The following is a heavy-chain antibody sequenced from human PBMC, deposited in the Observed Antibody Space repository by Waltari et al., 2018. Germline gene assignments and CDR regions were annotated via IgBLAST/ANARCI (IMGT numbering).Heavy chain of an antibody. CDR1: GGSFSGYY. J-gene: IGHJ3*02. CDR3: ARGLGRRWLQSAHAFDI. Sequence: QVQLQQWGAGLLKPSETLSLTCAVYGGSFSGYYWSWIRQPPGKGLEWIGEINHSGSTNYNPSLKSRVTISVDTSKNQFSLKLSSVTAADTAVYYCARGLGRRWLQSAHAFDIWGQGTMVTVSS. CDR2: INHSGST. D-gene: IGHD5-12*01. V-gene: IGHV4-34*01.